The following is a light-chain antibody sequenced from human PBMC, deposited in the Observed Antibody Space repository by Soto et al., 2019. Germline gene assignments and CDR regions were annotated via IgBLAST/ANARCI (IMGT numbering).Light chain of an antibody. J-gene: IGLJ1*01. V-gene: IGLV1-40*01. Sequence: SVLTQAPSMSGAPGQRVTISCTGSSSNIGAGYDVHWYQQLPGTAPKLLIYGNSNRPSGVPDRFSGSESATSASLAITGLQAEDEADYYCQSYDNSLSAYVFGTGTKLTVL. CDR2: GNS. CDR1: SSNIGAGYD. CDR3: QSYDNSLSAYV.